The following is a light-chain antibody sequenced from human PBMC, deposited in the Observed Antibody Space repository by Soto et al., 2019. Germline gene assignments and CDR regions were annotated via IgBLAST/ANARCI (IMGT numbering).Light chain of an antibody. V-gene: IGKV2-30*01. J-gene: IGKJ2*01. Sequence: DVVMTQSALSLPVTLGQPASISCISSQSLVFSDGNTYLNWFLQRPGQSPRRLIYKVSKRDSGVPDSFTGSGSDTDFTLKISRVEADDVGVYYCMQGSHWPPTFGQGTKLEI. CDR1: QSLVFSDGNTY. CDR2: KVS. CDR3: MQGSHWPPT.